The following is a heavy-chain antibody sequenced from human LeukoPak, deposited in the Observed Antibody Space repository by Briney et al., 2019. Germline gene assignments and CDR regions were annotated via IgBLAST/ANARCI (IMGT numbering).Heavy chain of an antibody. Sequence: SGGSLTPSCAASGFTFSIYSMKWVRQAPGKGLEWVSYISSSSSTIYDADSVKGRFTISRDNAKSSLYMQMNSLRAEDTAVYYCARVSRRYYYDSSSYLGYWGQGTLATVSS. CDR2: ISSSSSTI. CDR1: GFTFSIYS. V-gene: IGHV3-48*01. D-gene: IGHD3-22*01. CDR3: ARVSRRYYYDSSSYLGY. J-gene: IGHJ4*02.